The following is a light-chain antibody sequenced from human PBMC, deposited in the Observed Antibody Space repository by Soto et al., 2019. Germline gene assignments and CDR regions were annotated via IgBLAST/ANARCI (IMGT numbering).Light chain of an antibody. CDR2: EVS. CDR3: SSYTSTSTLV. V-gene: IGLV2-14*01. CDR1: SSDVGGYNF. J-gene: IGLJ1*01. Sequence: QSALTQPASVSGSPGQSITISCTRTSSDVGGYNFVSGYQPHPGKAPKLMIYEVSSRPSGVSNRFSGSKSGDTASLTISGLQAEDEADYYCSSYTSTSTLVFGTGTKLTVL.